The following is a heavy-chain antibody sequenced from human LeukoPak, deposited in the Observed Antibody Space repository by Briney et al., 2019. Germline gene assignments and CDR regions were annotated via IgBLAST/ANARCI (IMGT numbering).Heavy chain of an antibody. Sequence: GGSLRLSCAASGFTFSSYAMHWVRQAPGKGLEWVAVISYDGSNKYYADSVKGRFTISRDNSKNTLYLQMNSLRVEDTAVYYCARTAAGTSFGRWYFDYWGQGTLVTVSS. CDR2: ISYDGSNK. CDR3: ARTAAGTSFGRWYFDY. D-gene: IGHD6-13*01. V-gene: IGHV3-30*04. CDR1: GFTFSSYA. J-gene: IGHJ4*02.